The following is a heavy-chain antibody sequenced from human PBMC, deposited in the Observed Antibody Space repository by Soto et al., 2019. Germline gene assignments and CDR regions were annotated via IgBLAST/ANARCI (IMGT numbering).Heavy chain of an antibody. V-gene: IGHV3-33*01. Sequence: GGSLRLSCAASGFTFSSYGMHWFRQAPGKGLEWVAVIWYDGSNKYYADSVKGRFTISRDNSKNTLYLQMNSLRAEDTAVYYCARDRSYYYYGMDVWGQGTTVTVYS. J-gene: IGHJ6*02. CDR3: ARDRSYYYYGMDV. CDR2: IWYDGSNK. CDR1: GFTFSSYG.